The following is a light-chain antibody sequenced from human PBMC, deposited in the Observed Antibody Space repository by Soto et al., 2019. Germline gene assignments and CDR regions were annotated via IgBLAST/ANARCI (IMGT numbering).Light chain of an antibody. V-gene: IGKV3-11*01. CDR3: HQRSSWPQS. CDR2: DAS. CDR1: QGVSSY. Sequence: EIVLTQSPATLSLSPGESATLSCRASQGVSSYLAWYQQKPGQAPRLLIYDASNRATGIPARFSVSGSETDFTLTISSLEPEDFAVDYCHQRSSWPQSFGQGTKVDIK. J-gene: IGKJ1*01.